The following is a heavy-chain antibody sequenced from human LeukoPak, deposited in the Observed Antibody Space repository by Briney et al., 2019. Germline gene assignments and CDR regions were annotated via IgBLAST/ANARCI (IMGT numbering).Heavy chain of an antibody. Sequence: ASVKVSCKASGYTFTGYYMHWVRQAPGQGLEWMGWINPNSGGTNYAQKFQGWVTMTRDTSISTAYMELSRLRSDDTAVYYCARTAPLNLYCSSTSCPVAWFDPWGQGTLVTVSS. CDR1: GYTFTGYY. J-gene: IGHJ5*02. D-gene: IGHD2-2*01. CDR2: INPNSGGT. CDR3: ARTAPLNLYCSSTSCPVAWFDP. V-gene: IGHV1-2*04.